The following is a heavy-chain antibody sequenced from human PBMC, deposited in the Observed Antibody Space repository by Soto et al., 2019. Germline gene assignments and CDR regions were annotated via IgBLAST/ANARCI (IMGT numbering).Heavy chain of an antibody. CDR1: GYSFTSYW. J-gene: IGHJ4*02. Sequence: GESLKISFQASGYSFTSYWIGWVRQMPGKGLEWMGIIYPGDSDTRYSPSFQGQVTISADKSISTAYLQWSSLKASDTAMYYCARRRSRTGIDYWGQGTLLTVSS. V-gene: IGHV5-51*01. CDR2: IYPGDSDT. CDR3: ARRRSRTGIDY. D-gene: IGHD1-1*01.